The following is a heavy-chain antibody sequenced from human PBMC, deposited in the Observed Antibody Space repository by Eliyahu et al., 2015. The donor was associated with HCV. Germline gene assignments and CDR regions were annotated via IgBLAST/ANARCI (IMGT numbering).Heavy chain of an antibody. CDR1: GFTFSSYS. Sequence: EVQLVESGGGLVKPGGSLRLSCVASGFTFSSYSMNWVRQTPGKGLEWVSSISSSSSYIYYADSVKGRFTISRDNAKNSLYLQMHSLRAEDTAVFYCARGLSYYDILTGYYYYGMDVWGQGTTVTVSS. J-gene: IGHJ6*02. D-gene: IGHD3-9*01. V-gene: IGHV3-21*01. CDR3: ARGLSYYDILTGYYYYGMDV. CDR2: ISSSSSYI.